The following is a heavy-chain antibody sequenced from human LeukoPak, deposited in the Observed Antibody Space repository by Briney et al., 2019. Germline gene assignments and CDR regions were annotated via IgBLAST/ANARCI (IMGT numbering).Heavy chain of an antibody. V-gene: IGHV4-34*01. CDR1: GGSFSGYY. D-gene: IGHD3-22*01. Sequence: SETLSLTCAVYGGSFSGYYWSWIRQPPGKGLEWIGEINHSGSTNYNPSLKSRVTISVDTSKNQFSLKLSSVTAADTAVYYCARGGYYYDSSPGYWGQGTLVTVSS. CDR3: ARGGYYYDSSPGY. CDR2: INHSGST. J-gene: IGHJ4*02.